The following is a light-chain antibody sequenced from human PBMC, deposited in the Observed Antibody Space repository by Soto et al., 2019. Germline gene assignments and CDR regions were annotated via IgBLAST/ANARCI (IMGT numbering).Light chain of an antibody. CDR1: QSVPGTY. V-gene: IGKV3-20*01. CDR2: AAS. Sequence: PGERATLSYRASQSVPGTYLAWHQQKPGQAPRLLIFAASSRATGIPDRFSGSGSGTDFTLTISRLEPEDVAVYYCQQYGSTPWTFGQGTKVEIK. CDR3: QQYGSTPWT. J-gene: IGKJ1*01.